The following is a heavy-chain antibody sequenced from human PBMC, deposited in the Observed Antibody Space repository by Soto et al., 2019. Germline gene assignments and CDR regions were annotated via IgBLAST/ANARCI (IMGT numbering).Heavy chain of an antibody. CDR1: GFTFSSYS. V-gene: IGHV3-48*01. Sequence: GGSLRLSCAASGFTFSSYSMNWVRQAPGKGLEWVSYISSSSSTIYYADSVKGRFTISRDNAKNSLYLQMNSLRAEDTAVYYCARDNPLFGGSGFDAFDIWGQGTMVTVSS. D-gene: IGHD3-10*01. CDR3: ARDNPLFGGSGFDAFDI. CDR2: ISSSSSTI. J-gene: IGHJ3*02.